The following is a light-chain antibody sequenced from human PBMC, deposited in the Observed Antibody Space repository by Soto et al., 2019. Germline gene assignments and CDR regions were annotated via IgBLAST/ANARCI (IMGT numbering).Light chain of an antibody. CDR2: GAS. Sequence: EVMLTQCLATLSVSPGDRATLSCRASQSVANRLAWYPHTPGQAPRLLIYGASNRATGVPAKFSGSGSGTEFTLTITSLQSEDFVVYYCQQYSDWPRTFGQGTKVDIK. CDR1: QSVANR. V-gene: IGKV3-15*01. CDR3: QQYSDWPRT. J-gene: IGKJ1*01.